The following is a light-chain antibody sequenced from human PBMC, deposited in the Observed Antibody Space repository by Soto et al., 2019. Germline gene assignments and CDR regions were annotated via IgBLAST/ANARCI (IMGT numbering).Light chain of an antibody. CDR1: QSVGSS. V-gene: IGKV3-11*01. CDR3: QQRGVWPPIT. J-gene: IGKJ4*01. CDR2: NAF. Sequence: EVVLTQSPATLSLSPGDTAILSCRASQSVGSSLAWYRQNPGQPPRLLIYNAFTRAAGIPARFSGSGSGTDFTLTIRSLEPEDFAVYYCQQRGVWPPITFGGGTKVEIK.